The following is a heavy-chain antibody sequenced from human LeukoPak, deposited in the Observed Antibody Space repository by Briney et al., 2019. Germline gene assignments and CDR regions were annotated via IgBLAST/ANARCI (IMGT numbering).Heavy chain of an antibody. Sequence: GASVKVSCKASGGTFSSYTISWVRQAPGQGLEWMGWISAYNGNTNYAQKLQGRVTMTTDTSTSTAYMELRSLRSDDTAVYYCARVYYDFWSGYYTDVYDYWGQGTLVTVSS. CDR3: ARVYYDFWSGYYTDVYDY. V-gene: IGHV1-18*01. CDR2: ISAYNGNT. CDR1: GGTFSSYT. J-gene: IGHJ4*02. D-gene: IGHD3-3*01.